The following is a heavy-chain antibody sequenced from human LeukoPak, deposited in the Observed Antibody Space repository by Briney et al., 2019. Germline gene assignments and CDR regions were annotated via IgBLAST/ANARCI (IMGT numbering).Heavy chain of an antibody. CDR3: AREPLAARRGYYFDY. Sequence: ASVKVSCKASGYTFTSYAMNWVRQAPGQGLEWMGWINPNSGGTNYAQKFQGRVAMTRDTSISTAYMELSRLRSDDTAVYYCAREPLAARRGYYFDYWGQGTLVTVSS. J-gene: IGHJ4*02. CDR2: INPNSGGT. D-gene: IGHD6-6*01. CDR1: GYTFTSYA. V-gene: IGHV1-2*02.